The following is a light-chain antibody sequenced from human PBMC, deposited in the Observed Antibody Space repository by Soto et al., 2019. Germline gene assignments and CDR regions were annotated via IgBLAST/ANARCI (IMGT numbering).Light chain of an antibody. Sequence: QSVLTQPASVSGSPGQSITISCTGTSSDFGDYYYVSWYQQKPGKAPKVMIYDVDNRPSGVSYRFSGSKSGNTASLTISGLQAEDEADYYCSAYTSSSTWVFGGGTKVTVL. CDR3: SAYTSSSTWV. J-gene: IGLJ3*02. V-gene: IGLV2-14*01. CDR1: SSDFGDYYY. CDR2: DVD.